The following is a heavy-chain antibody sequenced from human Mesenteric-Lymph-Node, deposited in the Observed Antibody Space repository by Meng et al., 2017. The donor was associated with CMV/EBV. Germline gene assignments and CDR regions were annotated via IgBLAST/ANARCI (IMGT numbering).Heavy chain of an antibody. CDR1: GFTFSTYG. CDR3: ARLPGYSYTWPIFDY. CDR2: IIGGGST. J-gene: IGHJ4*02. V-gene: IGHV3-23*01. D-gene: IGHD6-13*01. Sequence: GESLKISCVVSGFTFSTYGMSWVRQAPGKGLEWVSGIIGGGSTDYADSVKGRFTISRDTSKNTLYLQLNSLRAEDTAVYYCARLPGYSYTWPIFDYWGQGTLVTVSS.